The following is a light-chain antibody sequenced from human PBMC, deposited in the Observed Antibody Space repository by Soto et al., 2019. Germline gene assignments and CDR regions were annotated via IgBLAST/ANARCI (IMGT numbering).Light chain of an antibody. CDR2: ELN. Sequence: QSALTQPPSASGSPGQSVTISCTGTSSDVGSYNYVSWYQQHPDKAPKLIIYELNERPSGVPDRFSGSNSGNTASLTVSGLQADDEADYYCTSYAGSNNPVVFGGGTKLTVL. V-gene: IGLV2-8*01. J-gene: IGLJ3*02. CDR3: TSYAGSNNPVV. CDR1: SSDVGSYNY.